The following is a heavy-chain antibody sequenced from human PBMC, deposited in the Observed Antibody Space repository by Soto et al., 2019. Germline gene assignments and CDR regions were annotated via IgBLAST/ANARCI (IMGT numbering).Heavy chain of an antibody. J-gene: IGHJ5*01. CDR1: RYIFTAYF. CDR3: SSPRPGAPFHP. V-gene: IGHV1-2*02. D-gene: IGHD3-10*01. Sequence: QVQLVQSGAEVKKPGASVKVSCKAPRYIFTAYFMHWVRQAPGQGLEWMGWINPNNGATHYGLSFPGRGNMARDTSIRPGYIELRKLGSEDQALLFCSSPRPGAPFHPWGQGTLVNVFS. CDR2: INPNNGAT.